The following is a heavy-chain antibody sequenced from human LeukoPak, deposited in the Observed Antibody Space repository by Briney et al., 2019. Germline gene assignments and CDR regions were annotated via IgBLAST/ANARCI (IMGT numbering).Heavy chain of an antibody. Sequence: SEALSLTCAVSGVSLNGYYWGWIRQTPGKGLEWIGEINHSGRTNYNPSLKSRVTISADTSKNQFSLKLSSVTAADTAVYYCARVCGPKASSSCPGGDYWGQGTLVTVSS. V-gene: IGHV4-34*01. CDR1: GVSLNGYY. CDR3: ARVCGPKASSSCPGGDY. CDR2: INHSGRT. J-gene: IGHJ4*02. D-gene: IGHD6-13*01.